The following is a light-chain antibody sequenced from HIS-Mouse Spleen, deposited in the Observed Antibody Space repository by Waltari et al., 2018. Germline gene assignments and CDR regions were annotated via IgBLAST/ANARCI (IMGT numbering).Light chain of an antibody. CDR3: GTWDSSLSAGV. J-gene: IGLJ3*02. Sequence: QSVFTHPPSVSAAPGQKVTIPCPGRSPNIGNNYVSRDHQLPGTAPKPPIYDNNKRPSGIPARFSGSKSGTSATLGITGLQTGDEADYYCGTWDSSLSAGVFGGGTKLTVL. V-gene: IGLV1-51*01. CDR2: DNN. CDR1: SPNIGNNY.